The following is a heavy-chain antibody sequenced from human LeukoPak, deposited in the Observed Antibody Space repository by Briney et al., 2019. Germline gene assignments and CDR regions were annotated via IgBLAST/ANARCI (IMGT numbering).Heavy chain of an antibody. D-gene: IGHD5-24*01. CDR1: GSTFSNYA. Sequence: GGSLRLSCAASGSTFSNYAMNWVRQAPGKGLEWVSSISGSSTDLYYADSVKGRFTISRDNAENSLYLQMNSLRAEDTAVYYCARDGGRDGYNSWGQGTLVTVSS. J-gene: IGHJ4*02. CDR2: ISGSSTDL. CDR3: ARDGGRDGYNS. V-gene: IGHV3-21*01.